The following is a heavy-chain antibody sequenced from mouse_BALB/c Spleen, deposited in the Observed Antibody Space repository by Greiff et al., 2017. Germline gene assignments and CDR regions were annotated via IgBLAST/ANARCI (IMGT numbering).Heavy chain of an antibody. V-gene: IGHV5-12-2*01. CDR2: ISNGGGST. J-gene: IGHJ2*01. CDR1: GFTFSSYT. D-gene: IGHD1-1*01. CDR3: ARQDTTTCLDY. Sequence: EVQRVESGGGLVQPGGSLKLSCAASGFTFSSYTMSWVRQTPEKRLEWVAYISNGGGSTYYPDTVKGRFTISRDNAKNTLYLQMSSLKSEDTAMYYCARQDTTTCLDYWGQGTTLTVSS.